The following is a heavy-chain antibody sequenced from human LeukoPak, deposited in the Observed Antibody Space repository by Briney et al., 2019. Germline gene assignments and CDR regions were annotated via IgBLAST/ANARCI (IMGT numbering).Heavy chain of an antibody. J-gene: IGHJ4*02. CDR2: INHSGST. CDR1: GGSFSGYY. Sequence: SETLSLTCAVYGGSFSGYYWSWIRQPPGKGLEWIGEINHSGSTNYNPSLKSRVTISVDTSKNQFSLKLSSVTAADTAVYCCASQGPYYFDYWGQGTLVTVSS. V-gene: IGHV4-34*01. CDR3: ASQGPYYFDY.